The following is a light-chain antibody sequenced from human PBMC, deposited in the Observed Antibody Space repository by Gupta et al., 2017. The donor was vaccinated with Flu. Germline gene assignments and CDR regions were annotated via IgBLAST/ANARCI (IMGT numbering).Light chain of an antibody. CDR3: QVWASGNDHFFV. Sequence: SYVLTQPPSVSVPPGQTARITCGDNNIGSKSVHWYQQKPGQAHVLVVYDDRDRTSGIPERFSGSNSGNKATLTISGVEVGDEADYDCQVWASGNDHFFVFGGGTKLTVL. CDR1: NIGSKS. V-gene: IGLV3-21*02. J-gene: IGLJ3*02. CDR2: DDR.